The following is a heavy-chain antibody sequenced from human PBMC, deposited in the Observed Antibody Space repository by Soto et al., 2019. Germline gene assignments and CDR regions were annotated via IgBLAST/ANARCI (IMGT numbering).Heavy chain of an antibody. D-gene: IGHD6-13*01. CDR3: ARDMVYVAAAVYYYYYMDV. CDR2: IKQDGSEK. Sequence: GGSLRLSCAASGFTFSSYWMSWVRQAPEKGLEWVANIKQDGSEKYYVDSVKGRFTISRDNAKNSLYLQMNSLRAEDTAVYYCARDMVYVAAAVYYYYYMDVWGKGTTVTVSS. J-gene: IGHJ6*03. CDR1: GFTFSSYW. V-gene: IGHV3-7*01.